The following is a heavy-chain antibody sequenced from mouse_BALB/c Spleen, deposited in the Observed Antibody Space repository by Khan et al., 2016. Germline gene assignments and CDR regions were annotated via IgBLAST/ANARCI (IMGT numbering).Heavy chain of an antibody. CDR3: SGHSSYLSYFDS. Sequence: EVKLHESGPGLVKPSQSLSLTCTVTGYSITSDYAWNWIRQFPGNKLEWMGYISNSGSNRYNPSLKSRISITRDTSKKQFFLQLNSVTTQDTSTSYSSGHSSYLSYFDSCCQATTLTVSS. J-gene: IGHJ2*01. CDR2: ISNSGSN. V-gene: IGHV3-2*02. CDR1: GYSITSDYA.